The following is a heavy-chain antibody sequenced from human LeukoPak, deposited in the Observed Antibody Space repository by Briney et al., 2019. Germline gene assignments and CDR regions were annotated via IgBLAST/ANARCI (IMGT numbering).Heavy chain of an antibody. Sequence: GRSLRLSCAASGFTFSSYAMHWVRQAPGKGLEWVAVISYDGSNKYYADSVKGRFTISGDNSKNTLYLQMNSLRAEDTAVYYCARVLSDYGSDYWGQGTLVTVSS. J-gene: IGHJ4*02. CDR2: ISYDGSNK. CDR3: ARVLSDYGSDY. V-gene: IGHV3-30*04. D-gene: IGHD3-10*01. CDR1: GFTFSSYA.